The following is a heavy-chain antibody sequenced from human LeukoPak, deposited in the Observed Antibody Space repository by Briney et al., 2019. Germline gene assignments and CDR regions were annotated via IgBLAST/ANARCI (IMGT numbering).Heavy chain of an antibody. CDR1: GFTFSSYA. V-gene: IGHV3-30*04. CDR3: ASQHGYSYGYWFEP. CDR2: ISYDGSNK. D-gene: IGHD5-18*01. J-gene: IGHJ5*02. Sequence: GGSLRLSCAASGFTFSSYAMHWVRQAPGKGLEWVAVISYDGSNKYYADSVKGRFTISRDNAKNSLYLQMNSLRAEDTAVYYCASQHGYSYGYWFEPWGQGTLVTVSS.